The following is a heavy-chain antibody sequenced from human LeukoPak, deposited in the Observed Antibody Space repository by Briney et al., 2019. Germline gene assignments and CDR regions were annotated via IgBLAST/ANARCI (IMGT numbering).Heavy chain of an antibody. Sequence: GASVKVSCEASGFTFTSSAMQWVRQARGQRLEWIGWIVVGSGNTNYAQKFQERVTITRDMSTSTAYMELSSLRSEDTAVYYCAADPAAGTYYYYYGMDVWGQGTTVTVS. V-gene: IGHV1-58*02. CDR1: GFTFTSSA. CDR3: AADPAAGTYYYYYGMDV. J-gene: IGHJ6*02. CDR2: IVVGSGNT. D-gene: IGHD6-13*01.